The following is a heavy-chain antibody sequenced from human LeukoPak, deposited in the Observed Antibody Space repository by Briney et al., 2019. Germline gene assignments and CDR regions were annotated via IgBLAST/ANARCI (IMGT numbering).Heavy chain of an antibody. D-gene: IGHD3-3*01. CDR3: ARADFIDAGPYLIGP. V-gene: IGHV1-2*02. CDR1: GYSFTDYY. J-gene: IGHJ5*02. Sequence: ASVKVSCKTSGYSFTDYYIHWVRQAPRQGLEWVGWINTKSGRTSSARKFQGRVTMTRDPSITTVYMDMAWLTSDDTAIYFCARADFIDAGPYLIGPWGQGTLVTVSS. CDR2: INTKSGRT.